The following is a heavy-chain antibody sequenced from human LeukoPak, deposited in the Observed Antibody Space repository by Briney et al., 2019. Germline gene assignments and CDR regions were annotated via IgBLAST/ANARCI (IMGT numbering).Heavy chain of an antibody. CDR3: AKSAAAGRRGNAFDI. J-gene: IGHJ3*02. CDR1: GFTFSSYW. CDR2: IKQDGSEK. Sequence: GGSLRLSCAASGFTFSSYWMSWVRQAPGKGLEWVANIKQDGSEKYYVDSVKGRFTISRDNAKNSLYLQMNSLRAEDTALYYCAKSAAAGRRGNAFDIWGQGTMVTVSS. V-gene: IGHV3-7*03. D-gene: IGHD6-13*01.